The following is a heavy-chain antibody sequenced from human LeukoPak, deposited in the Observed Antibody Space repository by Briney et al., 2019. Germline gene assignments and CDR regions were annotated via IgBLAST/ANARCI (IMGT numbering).Heavy chain of an antibody. CDR1: GFTFSSYA. CDR2: ISGSGGST. Sequence: QAGGSLRLSCAASGFTFSSYAMSWVRQAPGKGLQWVSAISGSGGSTYYADSVKGRFTISRDNSKNTLYLQMNSLRAEDTAVYYCAKDVSYYDILTDLDKGYFDYWGQGTLVTVSS. V-gene: IGHV3-23*01. CDR3: AKDVSYYDILTDLDKGYFDY. J-gene: IGHJ4*02. D-gene: IGHD3-9*01.